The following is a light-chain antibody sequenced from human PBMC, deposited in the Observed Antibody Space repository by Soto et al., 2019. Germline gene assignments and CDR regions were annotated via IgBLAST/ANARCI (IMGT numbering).Light chain of an antibody. V-gene: IGKV3-15*01. CDR3: QQYTSWPIT. Sequence: ELVLTQSPATLSVSPGERATLSCRASQRVGSNFLAWYQQKPGQAPRLLFYGISARAIGVPDRFSGSGSGTEFTLTISSLQSEDFAVYYCQQYTSWPITFGQGTRLEIK. CDR2: GIS. J-gene: IGKJ5*01. CDR1: QRVGSN.